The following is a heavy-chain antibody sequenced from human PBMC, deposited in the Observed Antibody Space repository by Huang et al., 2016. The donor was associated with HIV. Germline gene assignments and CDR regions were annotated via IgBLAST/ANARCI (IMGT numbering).Heavy chain of an antibody. V-gene: IGHV7-4-1*02. CDR2: INTNTGNQ. Sequence: QVQLVQSGSELKKPGASVKVSCKASGYTFTTYGVNWVRQAPGQGLEWMGWINTNTGNQTYAQVFTGRFVVSLDTSVSTAYLQISSLKAEDTAVYYCARGLRYYHGSGRAYYYYYHMDVWGKGTTVTVSS. D-gene: IGHD3-10*01. CDR1: GYTFTTYG. J-gene: IGHJ6*03. CDR3: ARGLRYYHGSGRAYYYYYHMDV.